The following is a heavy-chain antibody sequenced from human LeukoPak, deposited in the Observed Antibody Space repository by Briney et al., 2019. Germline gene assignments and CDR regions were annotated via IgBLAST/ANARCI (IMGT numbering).Heavy chain of an antibody. CDR2: INSDGSST. D-gene: IGHD3-22*01. J-gene: IGHJ4*02. CDR3: ARGSTSGYYYFFRDY. Sequence: GESLRLSCAASGFTFSSYWMHWVRQAPGKGLVWVSRINSDGSSTSYADSVKGRFTISRDNAKNTLYLQMNSLRAEDTAVYYCARGSTSGYYYFFRDYWGQGTLVTVSS. V-gene: IGHV3-74*01. CDR1: GFTFSSYW.